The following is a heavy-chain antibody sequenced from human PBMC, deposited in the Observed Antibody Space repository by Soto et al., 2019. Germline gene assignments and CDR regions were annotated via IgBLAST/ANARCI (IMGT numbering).Heavy chain of an antibody. CDR1: GYTFTSYG. CDR2: ISAYNGNT. Sequence: ASVKVSCKASGYTFTSYGISWVRQAPGQGLEWMGWISAYNGNTNYAQKLQGRVTMTTDTSTSTAYMELRSPRSDDTAVYYCARSGYLFWSGYSGSENWFDPWGQGTLVTVSS. V-gene: IGHV1-18*01. D-gene: IGHD3-3*01. J-gene: IGHJ5*02. CDR3: ARSGYLFWSGYSGSENWFDP.